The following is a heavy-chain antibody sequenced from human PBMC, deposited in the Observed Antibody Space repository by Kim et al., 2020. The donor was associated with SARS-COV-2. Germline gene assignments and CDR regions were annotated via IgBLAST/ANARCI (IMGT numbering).Heavy chain of an antibody. CDR3: ARPYRGGSFDI. CDR1: GFTFSSYW. Sequence: GGSLRLSCAASGFTFSSYWMSWVRQAPGKGLEWVASIKQDASVISYVDSVRGRFTISRDNAKNSLSLQMDSRRAEETALYFCARPYRGGSFDIWGQGTMVTVSS. CDR2: IKQDASVI. J-gene: IGHJ3*02. D-gene: IGHD3-16*01. V-gene: IGHV3-7*03.